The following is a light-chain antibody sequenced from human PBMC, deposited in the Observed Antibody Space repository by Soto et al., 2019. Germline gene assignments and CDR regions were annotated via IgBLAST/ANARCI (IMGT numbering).Light chain of an antibody. J-gene: IGLJ1*01. CDR3: TSFAPGRIYV. V-gene: IGLV2-14*01. CDR2: GVT. Sequence: QSVLTQPASVSGSPGQSVTISCTGTSSDVGGYNYVSWYQQLPGEAPKLIIYGVTDRPSGVSNRFSGSKSGNTASLTVSGLQAEDEGDYYCTSFAPGRIYVFGSGTKVTVL. CDR1: SSDVGGYNY.